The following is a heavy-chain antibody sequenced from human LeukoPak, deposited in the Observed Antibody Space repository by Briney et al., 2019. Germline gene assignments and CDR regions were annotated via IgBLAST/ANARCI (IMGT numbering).Heavy chain of an antibody. J-gene: IGHJ6*02. D-gene: IGHD5-18*01. CDR1: GFTFSSYA. Sequence: GGSLRLSCAASGFTFSSYAMSWVRQAPGKGLEWVSAISGSGGSTYYADSVKGRFTISRDNSKNTLYLQMNSLRAEDTAVYYCAGRSGYSYGPYGMDVWGQGTTVTVSS. CDR2: ISGSGGST. V-gene: IGHV3-23*01. CDR3: AGRSGYSYGPYGMDV.